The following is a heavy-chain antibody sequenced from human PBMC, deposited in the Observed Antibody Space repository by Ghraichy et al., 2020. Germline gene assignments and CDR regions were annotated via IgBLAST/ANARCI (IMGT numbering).Heavy chain of an antibody. D-gene: IGHD3-22*01. J-gene: IGHJ5*02. Sequence: SETLSLTCTVSGGSISSYYWSWIRQPPGKGLEWIGYIYYSGSTNYNPSLKSRVTISVDTSKNQFSLKLSSVTAADTAVYYCASSTPHSSGYWGWFDPWGQGTLVTVSS. CDR3: ASSTPHSSGYWGWFDP. CDR1: GGSISSYY. CDR2: IYYSGST. V-gene: IGHV4-59*01.